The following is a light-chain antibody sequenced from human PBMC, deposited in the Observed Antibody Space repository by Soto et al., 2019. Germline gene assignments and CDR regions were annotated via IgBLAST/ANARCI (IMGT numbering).Light chain of an antibody. J-gene: IGLJ1*01. CDR2: EVN. Sequence: QSALTQPPSVSGSPGQSVTISCTGTSSDVDSYNRVSWYQQPPGTAPKLIIFEVNNRPPGVPDRFSGSKSGNTASLIISGVLADDDADYFCCCFSVSGTVVFGTGTKVTVL. CDR1: SSDVDSYNR. CDR3: CCFSVSGTVV. V-gene: IGLV2-18*01.